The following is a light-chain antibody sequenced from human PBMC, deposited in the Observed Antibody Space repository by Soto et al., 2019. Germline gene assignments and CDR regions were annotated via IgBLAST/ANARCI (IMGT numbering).Light chain of an antibody. V-gene: IGLV1-47*01. J-gene: IGLJ3*02. CDR3: AAWDDSLSGVV. Sequence: QSVLTQPPSASGTPEQRVTISCSGSISNLGSNFIYWYQQLPGAAPKLLISRNNERPSGVPDRFSGSKSGTSASLAISGLRSEDEADYHCAAWDDSLSGVVFGGGTKVTVL. CDR1: ISNLGSNF. CDR2: RNN.